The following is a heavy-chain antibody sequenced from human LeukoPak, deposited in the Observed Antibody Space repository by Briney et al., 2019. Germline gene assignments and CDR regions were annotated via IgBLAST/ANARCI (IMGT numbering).Heavy chain of an antibody. CDR1: GYTFTSYG. J-gene: IGHJ6*03. Sequence: GASVKVSCKASGYTFTSYGISWVRQAPGQGLEWMGWISAYNGNTNYAQKLQGRVTMTTDTSTSTAYMELRSLRSDDTAVYYCARARIAVAGTGYYYYYMDVWGKGTTVTISS. CDR3: ARARIAVAGTGYYYYYMDV. CDR2: ISAYNGNT. V-gene: IGHV1-18*01. D-gene: IGHD6-19*01.